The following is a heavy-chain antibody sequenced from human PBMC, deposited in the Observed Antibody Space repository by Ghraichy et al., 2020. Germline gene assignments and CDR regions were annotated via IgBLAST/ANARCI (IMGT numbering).Heavy chain of an antibody. CDR3: AKEHDYGGNFGDY. J-gene: IGHJ4*02. V-gene: IGHV3-23*01. CDR1: GFTFSSYA. D-gene: IGHD4-23*01. Sequence: GESLNISCAASGFTFSSYAMSWVRQAPGKGLEWVSAISGSGGSTYYADSVKGRFTISRDNSKNTLYLQMNSLRAEDTAVYYCAKEHDYGGNFGDYWGQGTLVTVSS. CDR2: ISGSGGST.